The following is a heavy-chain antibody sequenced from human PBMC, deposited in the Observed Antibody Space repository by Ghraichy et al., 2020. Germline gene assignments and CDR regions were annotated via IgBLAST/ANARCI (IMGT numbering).Heavy chain of an antibody. J-gene: IGHJ6*02. CDR3: ARDGDRYCSSTSCYSGYYYYGMDV. CDR2: ITSSGSTI. D-gene: IGHD2-2*01. V-gene: IGHV3-11*01. CDR1: GFTFSDYY. Sequence: GGSLRLSCAASGFTFSDYYMSWIRQAPGKGLEWISYITSSGSTIYYADSVKGRFTISRDNAKNSLYLQMNSLRGEDTAVYYCARDGDRYCSSTSCYSGYYYYGMDVWGQGTTATVSS.